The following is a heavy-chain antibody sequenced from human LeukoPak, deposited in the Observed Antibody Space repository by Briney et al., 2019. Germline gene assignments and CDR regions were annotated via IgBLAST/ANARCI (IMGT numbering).Heavy chain of an antibody. D-gene: IGHD7-27*01. CDR1: GFSFSGHW. V-gene: IGHV3-21*04. CDR3: ARGHWGLDY. J-gene: IGHJ4*02. CDR2: ISPTGSDI. Sequence: GGSLRLSCTASGFSFSGHWMHWARQLPGKGLVWVSRISPTGSDISYADSVKGRFSISRDNAKNSLYLQMNSLRAEDTAMYYCARGHWGLDYWGQGTLVTVSS.